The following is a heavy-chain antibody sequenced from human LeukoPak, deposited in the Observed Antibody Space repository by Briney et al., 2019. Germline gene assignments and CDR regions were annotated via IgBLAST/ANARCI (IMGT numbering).Heavy chain of an antibody. CDR1: GFTFSSYW. CDR2: IKQDGSEK. CDR3: AKEAEYSYAKT. V-gene: IGHV3-7*03. D-gene: IGHD5-18*01. J-gene: IGHJ5*02. Sequence: GGSLRLSCAASGFTFSSYWMSWVRQAPGKGLEWVANIKQDGSEKYYVDSVKGRFTISRDNAKNTLFLQMNSLSAEDTAVYYCAKEAEYSYAKTWGQGTLVTVSS.